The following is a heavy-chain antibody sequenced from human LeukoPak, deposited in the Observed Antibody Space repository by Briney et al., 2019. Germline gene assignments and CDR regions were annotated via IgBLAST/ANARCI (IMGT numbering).Heavy chain of an antibody. CDR1: GYTFTGYY. Sequence: GASVKVSCKASGYTFTGYYMHWVRQAPGQGLEWMGWINPNSGGTNYAQKFQGRVTMTRDTSISTAYMELSRLRSDDTAVYYCARDQQMATITGGDYWGQGTLVTVSS. D-gene: IGHD5-24*01. V-gene: IGHV1-2*02. J-gene: IGHJ4*02. CDR2: INPNSGGT. CDR3: ARDQQMATITGGDY.